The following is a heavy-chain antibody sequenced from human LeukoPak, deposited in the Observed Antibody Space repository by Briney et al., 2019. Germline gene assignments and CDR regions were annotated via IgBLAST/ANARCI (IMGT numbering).Heavy chain of an antibody. Sequence: PSETLSLTCTVSGGSISSGGYYWSWIRQPPGKGLEWIGYIYYSGSTNYNPSLKSRVTISVDTSKNQFSLKLNSVTAADTAVYYCARQGPLTTAVTTRTNPFDYWGQGTLVTVSS. V-gene: IGHV4-61*08. CDR2: IYYSGST. D-gene: IGHD4-11*01. CDR3: ARQGPLTTAVTTRTNPFDY. CDR1: GGSISSGGYY. J-gene: IGHJ4*02.